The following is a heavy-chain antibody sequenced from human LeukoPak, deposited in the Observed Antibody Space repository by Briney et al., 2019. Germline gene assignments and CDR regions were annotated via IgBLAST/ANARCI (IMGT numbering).Heavy chain of an antibody. Sequence: PGGSLRLSCAASGFTFDDYAMHWVRQAPGKGLEWVSLISGDGGSTYYADSVKGRFTTSRDNSKNSLYLQMNSLRTEDTALYYCAKVGSGMATIILDYWGQGTLVTVSS. CDR3: AKVGSGMATIILDY. CDR2: ISGDGGST. J-gene: IGHJ4*02. V-gene: IGHV3-43*02. D-gene: IGHD5-24*01. CDR1: GFTFDDYA.